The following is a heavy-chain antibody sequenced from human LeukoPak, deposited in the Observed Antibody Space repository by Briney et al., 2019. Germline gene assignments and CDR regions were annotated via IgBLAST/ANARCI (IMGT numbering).Heavy chain of an antibody. CDR3: ARDLNTVVGPAEH. V-gene: IGHV3-33*01. J-gene: IGHJ1*01. CDR1: GFTFNTYG. CDR2: IWFDGTKK. Sequence: PGGSLRLSCAASGFTFNTYGMHWVRQAPGKGLEWVALIWFDGTKKYYADSVMGRFPISRDNPNNMLYLQMNSLRPEDTAVYFCARDLNTVVGPAEHWGQGTLVTVSS. D-gene: IGHD2-2*01.